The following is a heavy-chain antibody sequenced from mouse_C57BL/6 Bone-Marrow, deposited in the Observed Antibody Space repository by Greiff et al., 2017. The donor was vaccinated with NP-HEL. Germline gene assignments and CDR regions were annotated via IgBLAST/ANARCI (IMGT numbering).Heavy chain of an antibody. D-gene: IGHD1-1*01. Sequence: EVQGVESGGGLVKPGGSLKLSCAASGFTFSSYAMSWVRQTPEKRLEWVATISDGGSYTYYPDNVKGRFTISRDNAKNNLYLQMSHLKSEDTAMYYCARALYYGSPFFDYWGQGTTLTVSS. V-gene: IGHV5-4*01. CDR2: ISDGGSYT. CDR3: ARALYYGSPFFDY. CDR1: GFTFSSYA. J-gene: IGHJ2*01.